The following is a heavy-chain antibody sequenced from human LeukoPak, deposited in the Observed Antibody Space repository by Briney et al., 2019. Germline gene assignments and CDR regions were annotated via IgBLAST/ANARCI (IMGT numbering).Heavy chain of an antibody. V-gene: IGHV1-69-2*01. CDR3: ATVDVVPAAISLGVNI. J-gene: IGHJ3*02. Sequence: ASVKVSCKVSGYTFTDYYMHWVQQAPGKGLEWMGLVDPEDGETIYAEKFQGRVTITADTSTDTAYMELSSVRSEDTAVYYCATVDVVPAAISLGVNIWGQGTMVTVSS. CDR1: GYTFTDYY. D-gene: IGHD2-2*01. CDR2: VDPEDGET.